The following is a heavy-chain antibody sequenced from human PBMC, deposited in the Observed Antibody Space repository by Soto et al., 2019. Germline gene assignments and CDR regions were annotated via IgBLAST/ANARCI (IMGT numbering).Heavy chain of an antibody. J-gene: IGHJ4*02. CDR3: ARGATMYDILTGYYGY. V-gene: IGHV1-2*04. Sequence: ASVKVSCKASGYTFTGYYMHWVRQAPGQGLEWMGWINPNSGGTNYAQKFQGWVTMTRGTSISTAYMELSRLRSDDTAVYYCARGATMYDILTGYYGYWGQGTLVTVSS. CDR2: INPNSGGT. CDR1: GYTFTGYY. D-gene: IGHD3-9*01.